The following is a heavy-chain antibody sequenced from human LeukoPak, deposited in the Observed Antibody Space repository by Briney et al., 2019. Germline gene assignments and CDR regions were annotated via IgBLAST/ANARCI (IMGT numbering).Heavy chain of an antibody. Sequence: PSETLSLTCTVSGGPISSYYWSWIRQPPGKGLEWIGYIYYSGSTNYNPSLKSRVTISIDTPKNQVSLRVTSVTAADTAVYYCARTGYGRDYYGMDVWGQGTAVTVSS. CDR3: ARTGYGRDYYGMDV. J-gene: IGHJ6*02. CDR1: GGPISSYY. CDR2: IYYSGST. V-gene: IGHV4-59*01. D-gene: IGHD1-26*01.